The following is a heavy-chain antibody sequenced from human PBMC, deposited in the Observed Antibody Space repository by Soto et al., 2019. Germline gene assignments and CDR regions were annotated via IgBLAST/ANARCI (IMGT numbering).Heavy chain of an antibody. Sequence: QVQLVESGGGVVQPGRSLRLSCAACGFTFSSYGMHWVRQAPGKGLEWVAVIWYDGSNKYYADSVKGRFTISRDNSKNTLYPQMNSLRAEDTAVYYCARDRGSNWFDPWGQGTLVNVSS. CDR2: IWYDGSNK. D-gene: IGHD3-10*01. V-gene: IGHV3-33*01. CDR3: ARDRGSNWFDP. J-gene: IGHJ5*02. CDR1: GFTFSSYG.